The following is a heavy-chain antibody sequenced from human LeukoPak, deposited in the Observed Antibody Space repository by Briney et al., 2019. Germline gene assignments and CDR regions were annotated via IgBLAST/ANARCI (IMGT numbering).Heavy chain of an antibody. V-gene: IGHV4-39*07. D-gene: IGHD6-6*01. CDR1: GGSISSSSYY. CDR3: ARVIAAPPVFDY. J-gene: IGHJ4*02. CDR2: IYYSGST. Sequence: SETLSLTCTVSGGSISSSSYYWGWTRQPPGKGLEWIGSIYYSGSTYYDPSLKSRVTISVDTSKNQFSLKLSSVTAADTAVYYCARVIAAPPVFDYWGQGTLVTVSS.